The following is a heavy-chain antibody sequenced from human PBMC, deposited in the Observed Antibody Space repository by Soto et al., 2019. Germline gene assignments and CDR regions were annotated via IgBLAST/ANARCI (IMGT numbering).Heavy chain of an antibody. CDR3: ASYYDLDY. V-gene: IGHV3-53*01. Sequence: GGSLRLSCASSGVTVSSNYMSWVRQAPGKGLEWVSVIYSGGSTYYADSVKGRFTISRDNSKNTLYLQMNSLRAEDTAVYYCASYYDLDYWGHGTLVTVSS. D-gene: IGHD3-10*01. J-gene: IGHJ4*01. CDR1: GVTVSSNY. CDR2: IYSGGST.